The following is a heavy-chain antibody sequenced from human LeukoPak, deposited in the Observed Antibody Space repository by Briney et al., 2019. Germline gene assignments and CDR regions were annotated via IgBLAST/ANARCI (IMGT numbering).Heavy chain of an antibody. D-gene: IGHD3-9*01. Sequence: NPGGSLRLSCAASGFTFSDYYMSWIRQAPGKGLEWVSYISSSGSTIYYADSVKGRFTISRDNAKNSLYLQMNSLRAEDTAVYYCARDRLTELRYFDWLPLDYWGQGTLVTVSS. CDR3: ARDRLTELRYFDWLPLDY. J-gene: IGHJ4*02. CDR2: ISSSGSTI. V-gene: IGHV3-11*01. CDR1: GFTFSDYY.